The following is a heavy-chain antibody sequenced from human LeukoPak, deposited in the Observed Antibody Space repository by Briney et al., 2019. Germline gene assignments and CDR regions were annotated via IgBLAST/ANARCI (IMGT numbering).Heavy chain of an antibody. Sequence: GGSLRLSCAASGFTFSSYAMSWVRQAPGKGLEWVSAISGSGGSTYYADSVKGRFTISRDNSKNTLYLQINSLRAEDTAVYYCAKDMAYCGGDCYWFDYWGQGTLVTVSS. D-gene: IGHD2-21*02. CDR1: GFTFSSYA. V-gene: IGHV3-23*01. CDR3: AKDMAYCGGDCYWFDY. J-gene: IGHJ4*02. CDR2: ISGSGGST.